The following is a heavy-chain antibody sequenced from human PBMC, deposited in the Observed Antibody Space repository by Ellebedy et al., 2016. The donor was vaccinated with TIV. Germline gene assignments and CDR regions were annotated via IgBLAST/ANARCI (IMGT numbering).Heavy chain of an antibody. J-gene: IGHJ5*02. V-gene: IGHV5-51*01. CDR1: GYSFTSYW. CDR2: IYPGDSDT. Sequence: GGSLRLXXKGSGYSFTSYWIGWVRQMPGKGLEWMGIIYPGDSDTRYSPSFQGQVTISADKSISTAYLQWSSLKASDTAMYYCARQGDFDWYQAQPGWFNPWGQGTLVTVSS. CDR3: ARQGDFDWYQAQPGWFNP. D-gene: IGHD3-9*01.